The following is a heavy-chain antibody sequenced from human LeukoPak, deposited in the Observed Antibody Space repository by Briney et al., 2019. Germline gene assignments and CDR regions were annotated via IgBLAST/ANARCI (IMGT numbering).Heavy chain of an antibody. CDR2: IRYDGINK. Sequence: EGSLRLSCAASGFTFSSYGMHWVRQAPGKGLEWVAFIRYDGINKYYADSVKGRFTISRDNSKNTLYLQMNSLRAEDTAVYYCASAIQGNWGQGTRVTVSS. CDR3: ASAIQGN. D-gene: IGHD1-1*01. V-gene: IGHV3-30*02. J-gene: IGHJ4*02. CDR1: GFTFSSYG.